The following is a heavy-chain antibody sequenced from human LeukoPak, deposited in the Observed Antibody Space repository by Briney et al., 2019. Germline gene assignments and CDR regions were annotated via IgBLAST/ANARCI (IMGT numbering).Heavy chain of an antibody. D-gene: IGHD6-13*01. CDR3: ARDPIVAAGYYYGMDV. CDR1: GYTFTAYY. V-gene: IGHV1-2*02. J-gene: IGHJ6*02. Sequence: ASVKVSCKASGYTFTAYYMHWVRQAPGQGLEWMGWINPNSGDTKYAQKFQGRDTMTRDTSISTAYMELSRLRSDDTAVHYCARDPIVAAGYYYGMDVWGQGTTVTVSS. CDR2: INPNSGDT.